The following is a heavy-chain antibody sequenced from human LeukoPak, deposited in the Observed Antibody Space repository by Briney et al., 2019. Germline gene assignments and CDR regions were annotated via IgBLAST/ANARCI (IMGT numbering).Heavy chain of an antibody. CDR2: TYYRSKWYN. J-gene: IGHJ3*02. D-gene: IGHD3-3*01. CDR1: GDSVSSNSAA. V-gene: IGHV6-1*01. CDR3: ARDGTMRSGPAFDI. Sequence: SQTLSLTCAISGDSVSSNSAAWNWTRQSPSRGLEWLGRTYYRSKWYNDYAVSVKSRITINPDTSKNRFSLQLNSVTPEDTAVYYCARDGTMRSGPAFDIWGQGTMVTVSS.